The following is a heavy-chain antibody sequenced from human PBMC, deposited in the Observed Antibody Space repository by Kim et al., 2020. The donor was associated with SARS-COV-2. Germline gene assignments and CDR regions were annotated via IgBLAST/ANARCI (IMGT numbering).Heavy chain of an antibody. CDR3: ARGRPTYYYDSSGWGY. CDR1: GYTFTSYY. Sequence: ASVKVSCKASGYTFTSYYMHWVRQAPGQGLEWMGIIIPSGGSTSYAQKFQGRVTMTRDTSTSTVYMELSSLRSEDTAVYYCARGRPTYYYDSSGWGYWGQGTLVTVSS. CDR2: IIPSGGST. V-gene: IGHV1-46*01. J-gene: IGHJ4*02. D-gene: IGHD3-22*01.